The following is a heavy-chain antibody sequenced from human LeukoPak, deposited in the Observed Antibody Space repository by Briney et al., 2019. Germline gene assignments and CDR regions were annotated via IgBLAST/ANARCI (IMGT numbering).Heavy chain of an antibody. J-gene: IGHJ4*02. D-gene: IGHD6-13*01. CDR2: IIPILGIA. V-gene: IGHV1-69*04. Sequence: SVKVSCKASGCTFSSYAISWVRQAPGQGLEWMGRIIPILGIANYAQKFQGRVTITADKSTSTAYMELSSLRSEDTAVYYCARDFRSSSWYVDDYWGQGTLVTVSS. CDR3: ARDFRSSSWYVDDY. CDR1: GCTFSSYA.